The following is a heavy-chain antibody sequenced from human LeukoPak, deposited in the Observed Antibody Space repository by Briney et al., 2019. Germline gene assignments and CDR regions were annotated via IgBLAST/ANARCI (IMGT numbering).Heavy chain of an antibody. Sequence: PSETLSLTCAVYGGSFSGYYWSWIRQPPGKGLEWIGEINHSGSTNYNPSLKSRVTISVDTSKNQFSLKLSSVTAADTAVYYCARGDLAVAGTRVSYYGMDVWGQGTTVTVSS. CDR2: INHSGST. J-gene: IGHJ6*02. D-gene: IGHD6-19*01. CDR3: ARGDLAVAGTRVSYYGMDV. V-gene: IGHV4-34*01. CDR1: GGSFSGYY.